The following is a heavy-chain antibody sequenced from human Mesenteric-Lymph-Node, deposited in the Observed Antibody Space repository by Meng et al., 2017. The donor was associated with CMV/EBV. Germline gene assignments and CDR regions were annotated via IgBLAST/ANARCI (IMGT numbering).Heavy chain of an antibody. CDR1: GFTFTSAW. D-gene: IGHD6-13*01. Sequence: LSCAGSGFTFTSAWMGWVRQAPGRGLEWVGRIKTEADDGTTDYAASVKGRFTISRDDSKTTVYLQMNTLKIEDTAVYYCTAGVPFDYWGQGTLVTVSS. V-gene: IGHV3-15*01. CDR2: IKTEADDGTT. J-gene: IGHJ4*02. CDR3: TAGVPFDY.